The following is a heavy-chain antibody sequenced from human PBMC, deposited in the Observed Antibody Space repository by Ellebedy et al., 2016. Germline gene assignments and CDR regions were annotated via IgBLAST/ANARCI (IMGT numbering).Heavy chain of an antibody. CDR1: GGTFSSYA. D-gene: IGHD6-25*01. J-gene: IGHJ5*02. CDR2: IIPIFGTA. Sequence: SVKVSXXTSGGTFSSYAITWVRQAPGQGLEWMGGIIPIFGTAKYAQNFQGRVTITADESTSTANMELSSLTSEDTAVYYCARGYTSGWPGENWFDPWGQGTLVTVSS. V-gene: IGHV1-69*13. CDR3: ARGYTSGWPGENWFDP.